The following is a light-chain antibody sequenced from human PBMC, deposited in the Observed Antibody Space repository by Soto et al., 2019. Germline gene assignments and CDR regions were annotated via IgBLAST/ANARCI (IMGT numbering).Light chain of an antibody. Sequence: AIRMTQSPSSFSASTGDRVTITCRASQGISSYLAWYQQKPGKALKLLIYAASTLQSGVPSRFSGSGSGTDSTLTISCLQSEDFATYYCQQYYSYPLTFGQGTKVDIK. J-gene: IGKJ1*01. V-gene: IGKV1-8*01. CDR3: QQYYSYPLT. CDR2: AAS. CDR1: QGISSY.